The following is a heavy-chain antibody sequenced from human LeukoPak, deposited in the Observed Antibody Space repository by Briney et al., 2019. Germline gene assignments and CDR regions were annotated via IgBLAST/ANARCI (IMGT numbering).Heavy chain of an antibody. Sequence: PSETLSLTCTVSGDSISSSNYYWGWIRQPPGKGLEWIGSMYYSGSTYYNPSLKSRVTISVDTSKNQFSLKLNSMTAADTAVYYCARGSDNSGHGWFDPWGQGTLVTVSS. J-gene: IGHJ5*02. V-gene: IGHV4-39*07. CDR2: MYYSGST. CDR3: ARGSDNSGHGWFDP. CDR1: GDSISSSNYY. D-gene: IGHD3-22*01.